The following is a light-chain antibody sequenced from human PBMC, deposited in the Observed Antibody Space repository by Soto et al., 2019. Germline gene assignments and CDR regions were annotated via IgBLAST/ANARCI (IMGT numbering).Light chain of an antibody. CDR1: SSDVGSYNL. J-gene: IGLJ3*02. CDR3: CSYAGSSTRWV. Sequence: QSALTQPASVSGSPGQSITISCTGTSSDVGSYNLVSWYQQHPGKAPKLMIYEVSKRPSWVSNRFSGSKSGNTASLTISGLPAEDEADYYCCSYAGSSTRWVFGGGTKLTVL. V-gene: IGLV2-23*02. CDR2: EVS.